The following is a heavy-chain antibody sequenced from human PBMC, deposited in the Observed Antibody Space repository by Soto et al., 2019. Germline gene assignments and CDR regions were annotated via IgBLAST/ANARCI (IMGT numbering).Heavy chain of an antibody. CDR3: ATPIVAFY. V-gene: IGHV1-3*01. D-gene: IGHD5-12*01. CDR1: GYTFTSYA. J-gene: IGHJ4*02. Sequence: ASVKVSCKASGYTFTSYAIHWVRQAPGQRLEWMGWINAGNGNTKYSQKFQGRVIITRDTSAGTAYMELRSLRSEDTAVYYCATPIVAFYWGQGTLVTVSS. CDR2: INAGNGNT.